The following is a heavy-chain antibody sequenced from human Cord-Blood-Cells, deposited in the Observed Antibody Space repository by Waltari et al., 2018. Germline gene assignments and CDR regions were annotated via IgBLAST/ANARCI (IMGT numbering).Heavy chain of an antibody. V-gene: IGHV4-38-2*02. CDR3: ARDGVPTGSGDAFDI. D-gene: IGHD3-10*01. J-gene: IGHJ3*02. CDR2: IYHSGST. Sequence: QVQLQESGPGLVKPSETLSLTCAVSGYSISSGYYWGWIRQPPGKGLEWIGSIYHSGSTYYNPSLKSRVTISVDTSKNQFSLKLSSVTAADTAVYYCARDGVPTGSGDAFDIWGQGTMVTVSS. CDR1: GYSISSGYY.